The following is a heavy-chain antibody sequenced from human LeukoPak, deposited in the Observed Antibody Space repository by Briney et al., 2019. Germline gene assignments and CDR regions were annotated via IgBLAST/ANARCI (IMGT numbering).Heavy chain of an antibody. Sequence: ASVKVSCKASGYTFTNYGISWVRQAPGQGLEGMGWISAYNGNTNYAQKLQGRVTMTTDTSTSTAYMELRSLRSDDTAVYYCARMPMVRGVIPYFDYWGQGTMATVSS. CDR1: GYTFTNYG. V-gene: IGHV1-18*01. D-gene: IGHD3-10*01. J-gene: IGHJ4*02. CDR2: ISAYNGNT. CDR3: ARMPMVRGVIPYFDY.